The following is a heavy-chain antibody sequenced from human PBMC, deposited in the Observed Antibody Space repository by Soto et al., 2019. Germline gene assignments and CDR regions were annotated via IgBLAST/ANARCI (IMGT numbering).Heavy chain of an antibody. CDR3: ARGYCSISSCSNWLDP. CDR2: IYHRGIT. D-gene: IGHD2-2*01. Sequence: QLQLQESGSGLVKPSQTLSLTCAVSGGSISSGYSWSWIRQPPGKGLEWICYIYHRGITYYNPSLKSRVTISVDRSKNQFSLKLSSVTAADTAVYYCARGYCSISSCSNWLDPWGQGTLVTVSS. CDR1: GGSISSGYS. V-gene: IGHV4-30-2*01. J-gene: IGHJ5*02.